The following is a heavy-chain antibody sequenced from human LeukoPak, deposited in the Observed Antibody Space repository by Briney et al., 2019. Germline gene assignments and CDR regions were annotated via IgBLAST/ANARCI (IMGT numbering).Heavy chain of an antibody. CDR1: GGSISSYY. CDR2: IYTSGST. CDR3: ARRKGYCSSTSCLYYYYYMDV. D-gene: IGHD2-2*01. J-gene: IGHJ6*03. Sequence: SETLSLTCTVSGGSISSYYWSWLRQPTGKGLEWIGYIYTSGSTNYNPSLKGRVTISVDTSKNQFSLKLSSVTAADTAVYYCARRKGYCSSTSCLYYYYYMDVWGKGTTVTVSS. V-gene: IGHV4-4*09.